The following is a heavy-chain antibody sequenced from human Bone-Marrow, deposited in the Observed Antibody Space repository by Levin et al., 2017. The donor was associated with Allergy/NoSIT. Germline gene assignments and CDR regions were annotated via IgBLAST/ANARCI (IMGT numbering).Heavy chain of an antibody. Sequence: GESLKISCEASGYTFTSYVISWVRQAPGQGPEWLGWSSAYNGKTKYAQNFQGRVTMTTDRSTSTAYMELRSLMSDDTAVYYCARENYDSSGYYLHFDSWGQGTLVTVSS. J-gene: IGHJ4*02. D-gene: IGHD3-22*01. CDR1: GYTFTSYV. CDR3: ARENYDSSGYYLHFDS. V-gene: IGHV1-18*01. CDR2: SSAYNGKT.